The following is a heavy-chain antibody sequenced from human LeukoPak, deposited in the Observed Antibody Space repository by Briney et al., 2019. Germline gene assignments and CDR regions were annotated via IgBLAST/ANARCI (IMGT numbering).Heavy chain of an antibody. CDR2: IYYSGST. CDR3: ARIYYDILTGYVTFDY. V-gene: IGHV4-59*06. J-gene: IGHJ4*02. CDR1: GGSISSYY. D-gene: IGHD3-9*01. Sequence: SETLSLTCTVSGGSISSYYWSWIRQHPGKGLEWIGYIYYSGSTYYNPSLKSRVTISVDTSKNQFSLKLSSVTAADTAVYYCARIYYDILTGYVTFDYWGQGTLVTVSS.